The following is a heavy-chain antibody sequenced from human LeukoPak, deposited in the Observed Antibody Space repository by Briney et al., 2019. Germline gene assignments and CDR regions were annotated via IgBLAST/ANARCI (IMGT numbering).Heavy chain of an antibody. J-gene: IGHJ5*02. CDR3: VRGCGRASCPYFFDP. Sequence: GGSLRLSCAASGFIFSTYWMSWVRQAPGKGLEWVATIRQDGSETHYVGSVRGRFTISRDNAKNSLYLQVNSLRAEDTAVYYCVRGCGRASCPYFFDPWGQGTLVTVSS. CDR2: IRQDGSET. D-gene: IGHD2-2*01. V-gene: IGHV3-7*01. CDR1: GFIFSTYW.